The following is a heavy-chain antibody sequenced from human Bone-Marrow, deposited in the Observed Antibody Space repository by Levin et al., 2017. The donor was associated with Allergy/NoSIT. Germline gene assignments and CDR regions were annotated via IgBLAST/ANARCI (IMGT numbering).Heavy chain of an antibody. CDR2: ISSETSFR. J-gene: IGHJ3*01. Sequence: PGGSLRLSCTASGFKFSEYYMSWIRQSPGKGLEWISKISSETSFRMTAESVRGRFTMSRDNAQNSVFLEMNNLRAEDTAVYYCARHRQRQVVFIRRQDVFDLWGQGTVVIVSS. V-gene: IGHV3-11*06. CDR1: GFKFSEYY. D-gene: IGHD2-8*02. CDR3: ARHRQRQVVFIRRQDVFDL.